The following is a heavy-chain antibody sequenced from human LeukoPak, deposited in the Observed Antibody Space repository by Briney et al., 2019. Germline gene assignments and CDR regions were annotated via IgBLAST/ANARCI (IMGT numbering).Heavy chain of an antibody. J-gene: IGHJ3*02. D-gene: IGHD5-18*01. CDR2: INHSGST. V-gene: IGHV4-34*01. CDR3: ARARGNSYGPDAFDI. Sequence: SETLSPTCAVYGGSFSGYYWSWIRQPPGKGLEWIGEINHSGSTNYNPSLKSRVTISVDTSKNQFSLKLSSVTAADTAVYYCARARGNSYGPDAFDIWGQGTMVTVSS. CDR1: GGSFSGYY.